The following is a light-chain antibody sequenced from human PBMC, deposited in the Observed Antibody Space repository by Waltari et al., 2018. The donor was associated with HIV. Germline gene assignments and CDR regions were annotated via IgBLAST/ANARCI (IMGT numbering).Light chain of an antibody. CDR1: SRDVGSYNC. V-gene: IGLV2-14*01. Sequence: SALTQPAPFPGSSGRPPAILCTETSRDVGSYNCATWYQQHPLKAPNLMISEVPNRPSRVSIRVRGSKSSNTATVTISRLQAEDEADYYCSSYTTTSTLVVFGTGTKVTVL. J-gene: IGLJ1*01. CDR3: SSYTTTSTLVV. CDR2: EVP.